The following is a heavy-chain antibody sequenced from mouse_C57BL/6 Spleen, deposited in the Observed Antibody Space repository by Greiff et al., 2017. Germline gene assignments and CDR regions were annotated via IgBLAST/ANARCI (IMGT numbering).Heavy chain of an antibody. CDR1: GFTFSSYA. D-gene: IGHD4-1*01. V-gene: IGHV5-4*01. Sequence: EVQVVESGGGLVKPGGSLKLSCAASGFTFSSYAMSWVRQTPEKRLEWVATISDGGSYTYYPDNVKGRFTISRDNAKNNLYLQMSHLKSEDTAMYYCARTGTAWFAYWGQGTLVTVSA. J-gene: IGHJ3*01. CDR3: ARTGTAWFAY. CDR2: ISDGGSYT.